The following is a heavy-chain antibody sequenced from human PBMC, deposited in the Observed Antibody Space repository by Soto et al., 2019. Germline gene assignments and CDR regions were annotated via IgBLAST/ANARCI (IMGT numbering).Heavy chain of an antibody. J-gene: IGHJ3*02. V-gene: IGHV3-23*01. D-gene: IGHD3-10*01. CDR1: GFTFSSYA. Sequence: EVQLLESGGGLVQPGGSLRLSCAASGFTFSSYAMSWVRQAPGKGLEWVSAISGSGGSTYYADSVKGRFTISRDNSKNTLLLQVNSLRAEDTAVYYCAKDPQLWFGELDGAFDIWGQGTMVIVSS. CDR3: AKDPQLWFGELDGAFDI. CDR2: ISGSGGST.